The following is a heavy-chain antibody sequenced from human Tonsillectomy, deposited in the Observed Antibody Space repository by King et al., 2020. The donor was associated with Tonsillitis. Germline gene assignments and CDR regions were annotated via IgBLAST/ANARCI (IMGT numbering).Heavy chain of an antibody. J-gene: IGHJ6*02. V-gene: IGHV3-30*04. Sequence: QVQLVESGGGVVQPGRSLRLSCAASGFTFSSYAMHWVRQAPGKGLEWVAVISYDGSNKYYADSVKGRFTISRDNSKNTLYLQMNSLRPEDTAVYYCARDPWNQLLDPYYYYGMDVWGQGTTVTVSS. D-gene: IGHD2-2*02. CDR2: ISYDGSNK. CDR3: ARDPWNQLLDPYYYYGMDV. CDR1: GFTFSSYA.